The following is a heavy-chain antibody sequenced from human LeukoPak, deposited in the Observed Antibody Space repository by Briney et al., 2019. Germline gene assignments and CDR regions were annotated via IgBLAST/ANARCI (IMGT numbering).Heavy chain of an antibody. J-gene: IGHJ4*02. CDR3: GRGVFWSGYVDY. D-gene: IGHD3-3*01. CDR1: GGSISSGGYY. V-gene: IGHV4-31*03. CDR2: IYYSGST. Sequence: SETLSLTCTVSGGSISSGGYYWSWIRQHPGKGLEWIGYIYYSGSTYYNPSLKSRVTISVDTSKNQSSLKLSSVTAADTALYYCGRGVFWSGYVDYWGKGTLVTVSS.